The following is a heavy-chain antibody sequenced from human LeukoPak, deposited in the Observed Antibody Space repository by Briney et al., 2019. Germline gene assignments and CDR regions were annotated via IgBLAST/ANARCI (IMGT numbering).Heavy chain of an antibody. CDR1: GFTFDDYA. J-gene: IGHJ4*02. Sequence: GGSLRLSCAASGFTFDDYAMHWVRQAPGKGLEWVSGISWNSGSIGYADSVKGRFTISRDNAKNSLYLQMNSLRAEDTALYYCAKDISSSSLVGGSYDYWGQGTLVTVSS. CDR3: AKDISSSSLVGGSYDY. CDR2: ISWNSGSI. D-gene: IGHD6-6*01. V-gene: IGHV3-9*01.